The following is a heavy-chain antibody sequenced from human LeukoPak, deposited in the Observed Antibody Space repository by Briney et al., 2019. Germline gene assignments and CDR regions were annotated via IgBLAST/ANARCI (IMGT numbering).Heavy chain of an antibody. V-gene: IGHV3-23*01. CDR3: AKDVEWELLSDY. D-gene: IGHD1-26*01. CDR1: GFTFSSYS. CDR2: ISGSGGST. Sequence: GGSLRLSCAASGFTFSSYSMNWVRQAPGKGLEWVSAISGSGGSTYYADSVKGRFTISRDNSKNTLYLQMNSLRAEDTAVYYCAKDVEWELLSDYWGQGTLVTVSS. J-gene: IGHJ4*02.